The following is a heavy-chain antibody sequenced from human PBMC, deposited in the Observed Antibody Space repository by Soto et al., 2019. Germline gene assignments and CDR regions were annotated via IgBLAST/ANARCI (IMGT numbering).Heavy chain of an antibody. CDR2: VNPSGGHT. CDR3: ARGGHVVVVTAALDY. J-gene: IGHJ4*02. Sequence: QVQLMQSGAEVKKPGASVKVSCKASGDTFTDYYIHWVRQAPGQGLEWMGTVNPSGGHTTYAQHFLGRATMTRDTSTSTLCMELTSLTSDDTAIYYCARGGHVVVVTAALDYWGQGTLVTVSS. V-gene: IGHV1-46*01. CDR1: GDTFTDYY. D-gene: IGHD2-21*02.